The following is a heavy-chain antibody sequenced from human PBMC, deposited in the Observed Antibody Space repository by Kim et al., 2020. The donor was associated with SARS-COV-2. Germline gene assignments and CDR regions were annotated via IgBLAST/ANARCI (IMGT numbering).Heavy chain of an antibody. D-gene: IGHD3-22*01. CDR3: ARRNYYDSSGFGYNWFDP. V-gene: IGHV1-46*01. Sequence: QGRVTMTRDTSKSTVYMELSSLRSEDTAVYYCARRNYYDSSGFGYNWFDPWGQGTLVTVSS. J-gene: IGHJ5*02.